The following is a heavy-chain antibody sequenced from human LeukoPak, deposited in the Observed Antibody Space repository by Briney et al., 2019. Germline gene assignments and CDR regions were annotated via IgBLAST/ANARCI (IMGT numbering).Heavy chain of an antibody. CDR1: GFTFSSYG. CDR3: ARGGGLLVAATFDY. D-gene: IGHD2-15*01. V-gene: IGHV3-53*01. Sequence: GGSLRLSCAASGFTFSSYGIHWVRQAPGKGLEWVSVIYSDGGTYYADSVKGRFTISRDKSKNTLYLQMNSLRAEDTAVYYCARGGGLLVAATFDYWGQGTLVTVSS. CDR2: IYSDGGT. J-gene: IGHJ4*02.